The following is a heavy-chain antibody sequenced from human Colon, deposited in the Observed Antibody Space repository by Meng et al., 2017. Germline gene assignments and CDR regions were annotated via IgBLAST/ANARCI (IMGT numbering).Heavy chain of an antibody. Sequence: GESLKISCKGSGYSFSTYWIGWVRQRPGKGLEWVGIIYPGDSNTIYSPSFQGQVTISADKSISTAYLQWSSLKASDTAMYYCARRSYCDGDCTVSNYYYHAMDVWGQGTTVTVSS. CDR3: ARRSYCDGDCTVSNYYYHAMDV. V-gene: IGHV5-51*01. CDR1: GYSFSTYW. J-gene: IGHJ6*02. CDR2: IYPGDSNT. D-gene: IGHD2-21*02.